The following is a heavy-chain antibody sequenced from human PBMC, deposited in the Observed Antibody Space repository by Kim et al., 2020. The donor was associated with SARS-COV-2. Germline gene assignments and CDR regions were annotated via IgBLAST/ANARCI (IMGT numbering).Heavy chain of an antibody. D-gene: IGHD3-16*01. V-gene: IGHV4-39*07. Sequence: NPALQRRVPISVDTSKNQFSLKLSTVTAADTAVYYCAGVWVFGVQVVDSWGQGALVTVSS. CDR3: AGVWVFGVQVVDS. J-gene: IGHJ4*02.